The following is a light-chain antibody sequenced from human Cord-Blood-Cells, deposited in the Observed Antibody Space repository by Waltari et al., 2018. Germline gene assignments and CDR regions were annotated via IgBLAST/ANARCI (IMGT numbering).Light chain of an antibody. Sequence: QSALTQPASVSGSPGQSITISCTGTSSDVGGYNYVSCYQQHPGKAPKLMIYEVSNRPSGVSNRFSGSKSGNTASLTISGLQAEDDADYYCSSYTSSSTYVFGTGTKVTVL. V-gene: IGLV2-14*01. CDR1: SSDVGGYNY. CDR3: SSYTSSSTYV. CDR2: EVS. J-gene: IGLJ1*01.